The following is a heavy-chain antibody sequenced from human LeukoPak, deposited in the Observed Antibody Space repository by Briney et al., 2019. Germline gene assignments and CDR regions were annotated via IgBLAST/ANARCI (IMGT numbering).Heavy chain of an antibody. CDR1: GGSFSGYY. D-gene: IGHD3-22*01. CDR2: INHSGST. V-gene: IGHV4-34*01. CDR3: ARGLEYYYDSSGSLKAYYFDY. Sequence: SETLSLTCAVYGGSFSGYYWSWIRQPPRKGLEWSGEINHSGSTNYNPSLKSRVTISVDTSKNQFSLKLSSVTAADTAVYYCARGLEYYYDSSGSLKAYYFDYWGQGTLVTVSS. J-gene: IGHJ4*02.